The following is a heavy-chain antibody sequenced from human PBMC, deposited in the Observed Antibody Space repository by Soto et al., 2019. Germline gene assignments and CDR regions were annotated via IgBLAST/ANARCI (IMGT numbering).Heavy chain of an antibody. CDR1: GYTFTSYA. V-gene: IGHV1-3*05. CDR2: INAGNGNT. CDR3: ARDPSYYGMDV. J-gene: IGHJ6*02. Sequence: QVQLVQSGAEEKKPGASVKVSCKASGYTFTSYAMHWVRQAPGQRLEWMGWINAGNGNTKYSQKFQGRVTITRDTSASTAYMDLSSFRSEDTAVYYCARDPSYYGMDVWGQGNTVTVSS.